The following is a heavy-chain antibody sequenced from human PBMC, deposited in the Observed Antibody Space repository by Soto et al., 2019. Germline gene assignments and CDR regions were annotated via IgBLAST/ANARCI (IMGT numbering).Heavy chain of an antibody. CDR2: INHSGST. CDR1: GGSFSGYY. V-gene: IGHV4-34*01. D-gene: IGHD6-6*01. Sequence: QVQLQQWGAGLLKPSETLSLTCAVYGGSFSGYYWSWIRQPPGKGLEWIGEINHSGSTNYNPSLKSRVTISVDTSMNQFSLKLSSVTAADTAVYYCARGQFGNIAAPSDYWGQGTLVTVSS. CDR3: ARGQFGNIAAPSDY. J-gene: IGHJ4*02.